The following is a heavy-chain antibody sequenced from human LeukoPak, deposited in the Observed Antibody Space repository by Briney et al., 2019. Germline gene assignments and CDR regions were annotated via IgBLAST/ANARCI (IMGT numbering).Heavy chain of an antibody. CDR2: INPSGGST. D-gene: IGHD2-2*01. J-gene: IGHJ6*02. V-gene: IGHV1-46*01. Sequence: ASVKVSCKASGYTFTSYYMHWVRQAPGQGLEWMGIINPSGGSTSYAQKFQGRVTMTRDTSTSTVYMELSSLRSEDTAVYYCARTNPITREYYVMDVWAKGPRSPSP. CDR3: ARTNPITREYYVMDV. CDR1: GYTFTSYY.